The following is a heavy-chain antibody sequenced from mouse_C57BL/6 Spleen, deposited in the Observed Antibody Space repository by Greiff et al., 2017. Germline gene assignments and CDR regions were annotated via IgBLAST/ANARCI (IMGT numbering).Heavy chain of an antibody. CDR2: IYPGDGDT. CDR1: GYAFSSSW. V-gene: IGHV1-82*01. J-gene: IGHJ2*01. Sequence: QVQLQQSGPELVKPGASVKISCKASGYAFSSSWMNWVKQRPGKGLEWIGRIYPGDGDTNYNGKFKGKDTLTADKSSSTAYMQLSSLTSEDSAVYFCAREENYYGSSYLDYWGQGTTLTVSS. D-gene: IGHD1-1*01. CDR3: AREENYYGSSYLDY.